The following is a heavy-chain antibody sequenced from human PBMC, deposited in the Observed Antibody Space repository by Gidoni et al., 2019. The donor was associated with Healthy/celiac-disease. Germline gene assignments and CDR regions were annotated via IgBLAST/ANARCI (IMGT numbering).Heavy chain of an antibody. Sequence: QVQLQQWGAGRLKPSETLSPTCAVDGGSVSGYYWSWIRQPPGKGLEWIGEINHSGSTNYNPSLKSRVTISLDTSKHQFSLKLTSVTAADTAVYYCARGFCSGGSCYYYYYMDVWGKGTTVTVSS. D-gene: IGHD2-15*01. J-gene: IGHJ6*03. CDR3: ARGFCSGGSCYYYYYMDV. CDR2: INHSGST. CDR1: GGSVSGYY. V-gene: IGHV4-34*01.